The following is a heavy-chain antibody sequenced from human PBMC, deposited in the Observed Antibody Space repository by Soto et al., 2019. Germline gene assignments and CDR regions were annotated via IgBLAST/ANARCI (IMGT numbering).Heavy chain of an antibody. CDR3: AHSPSVYSSGSYPTFDY. Sequence: QITLKESGPTLVKPTQTLTLTCTFSGFSLSTSGVGVGWIRQPPGKALEWLALIYWDDDKRYSPSLKSRLTITKDTSKNEVVLTMTNMDPVDTATYYCAHSPSVYSSGSYPTFDYWGQGTLVTVSS. V-gene: IGHV2-5*02. CDR1: GFSLSTSGVG. CDR2: IYWDDDK. J-gene: IGHJ4*02. D-gene: IGHD3-22*01.